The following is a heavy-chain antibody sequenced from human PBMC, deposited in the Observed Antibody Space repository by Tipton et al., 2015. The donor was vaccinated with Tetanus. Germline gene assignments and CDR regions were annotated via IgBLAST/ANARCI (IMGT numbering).Heavy chain of an antibody. CDR2: IYKSGNT. J-gene: IGHJ6*03. V-gene: IGHV4-30-4*01. Sequence: TLSLTCTVSAGSISSGDYYWSWVRQSPGEGLEWIGHIYKSGNTYYKPSLKSRVVISIDASKNQFSLKLNSMTAADTAVYYCARVGYYYYYMDVWGKGTTVTVSS. D-gene: IGHD3-22*01. CDR3: ARVGYYYYYMDV. CDR1: AGSISSGDYY.